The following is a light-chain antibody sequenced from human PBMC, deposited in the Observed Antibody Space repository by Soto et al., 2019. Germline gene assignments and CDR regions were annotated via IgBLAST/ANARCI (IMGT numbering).Light chain of an antibody. CDR2: ATS. Sequence: EIVLTQSPGTLSLSPGERATLSCRASQSVSSGYLAWYPQKPVQAHRLLIYATSSRATGIPDRFSGSGSGTDFTPTISSLEPEDFAVFYGQQRSNWPLITGGQGTRLAIK. V-gene: IGKV3D-20*02. CDR3: QQRSNWPLIT. J-gene: IGKJ5*01. CDR1: QSVSSGY.